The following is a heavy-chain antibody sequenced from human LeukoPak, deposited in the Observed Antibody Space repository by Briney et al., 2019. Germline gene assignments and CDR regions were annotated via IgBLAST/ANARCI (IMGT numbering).Heavy chain of an antibody. J-gene: IGHJ4*02. CDR3: AKDLPLYGSGSYYNNY. Sequence: GGSLRLSCAASGFTFSSYAMSWVRQAPGKGLEWVSAISGSGGSTYYADSVKGRFTISRDNSKNTLYLQMNSLRAEDTAVYYCAKDLPLYGSGSYYNNYWGQGTLVTVFS. D-gene: IGHD3-10*01. CDR1: GFTFSSYA. V-gene: IGHV3-23*01. CDR2: ISGSGGST.